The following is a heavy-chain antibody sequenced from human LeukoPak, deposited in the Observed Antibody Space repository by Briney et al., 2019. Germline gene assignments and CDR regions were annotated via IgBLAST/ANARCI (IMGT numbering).Heavy chain of an antibody. V-gene: IGHV1-18*01. CDR1: GYTFTSYG. D-gene: IGHD1-26*01. J-gene: IGHJ4*02. Sequence: ASVKVSRKASGYTFTSYGISWVRQAPGQGLEWMGWISAYNGNTNYAQKLQGRVTMTTDTSTSTAYMELRSLRSDDTAVYYCASHRSGSGSYHEFDYWGQGTLVTVSS. CDR2: ISAYNGNT. CDR3: ASHRSGSGSYHEFDY.